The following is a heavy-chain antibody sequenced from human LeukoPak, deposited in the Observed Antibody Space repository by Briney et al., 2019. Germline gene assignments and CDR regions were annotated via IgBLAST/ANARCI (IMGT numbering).Heavy chain of an antibody. CDR2: INPNSGGT. D-gene: IGHD2-15*01. J-gene: IGHJ6*02. Sequence: ASVKVSCKASGYTFSSYGMSWVRQAPGQSLEWMGWINPNSGGTNYAQKFQGRVTMTRDTSISTAYMELSRLRSDDTAVYYCASVVAPIYYYYYGMDVWGQGTTVTVSS. CDR3: ASVVAPIYYYYYGMDV. V-gene: IGHV1-2*02. CDR1: GYTFSSYG.